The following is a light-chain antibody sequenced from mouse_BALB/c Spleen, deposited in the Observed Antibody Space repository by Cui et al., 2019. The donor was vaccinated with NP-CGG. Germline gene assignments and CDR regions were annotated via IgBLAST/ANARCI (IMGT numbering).Light chain of an antibody. Sequence: QAVVNQESALTTLPGETVTLTCRSSTGAVTTSNYANWVQEKPDHLFTGLIGGTNNRPPGVPARFSGSLIGDKAALTITRAQTEDEAIYFCALWYSNHWVFGGGTKLTVL. CDR1: TGAVTTSNY. CDR3: ALWYSNHWV. V-gene: IGLV1*01. CDR2: GTN. J-gene: IGLJ1*01.